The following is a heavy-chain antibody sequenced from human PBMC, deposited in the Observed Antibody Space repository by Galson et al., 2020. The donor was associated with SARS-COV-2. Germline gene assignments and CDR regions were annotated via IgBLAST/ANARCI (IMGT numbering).Heavy chain of an antibody. CDR1: GGSIRSGIYY. J-gene: IGHJ4*02. D-gene: IGHD6-13*01. CDR3: ARSSSWYRGSYFDS. V-gene: IGHV4-61*09. CDR2: IDSSGRT. Sequence: SETLSLTCTVSGGSIRSGIYYWSWIRQPAGKGLEWIGHIDSSGRTKYNPSLKSRATIPEDTSKNQFSLKLSSVTSADTAVYYCARSSSWYRGSYFDSWGQGTLVTVSS.